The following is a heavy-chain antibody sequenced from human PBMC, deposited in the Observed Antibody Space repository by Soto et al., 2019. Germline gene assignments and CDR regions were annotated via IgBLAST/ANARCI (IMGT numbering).Heavy chain of an antibody. CDR1: GGSFRGYY. CDR3: ARAPRRGYYDSSGYKPFDY. J-gene: IGHJ4*02. CDR2: INHSGST. D-gene: IGHD3-22*01. V-gene: IGHV4-34*01. Sequence: PSETLSLTCAVYGGSFRGYYWTWIRQPPGKGLEWIGEINHSGSTNYNPSLKSRVTISVDTSKNQFSLKLSSVTAADTAVYYCARAPRRGYYDSSGYKPFDYWGQGTLVTVSS.